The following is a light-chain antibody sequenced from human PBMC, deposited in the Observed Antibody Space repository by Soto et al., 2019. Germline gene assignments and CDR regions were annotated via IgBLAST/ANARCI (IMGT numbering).Light chain of an antibody. V-gene: IGLV2-14*03. CDR1: SSEVGGYNY. CDR2: DVT. Sequence: QSVLTQPASVSGSPGQSITISCTGTSSEVGGYNYVSWYQHHPGKAPKLIIYDVTNRPSGVSNPFSGSKSGSTASLTISGLQSEDEADYYCSSYTTSNTRQIVFGSGTKVTVL. CDR3: SSYTTSNTRQIV. J-gene: IGLJ1*01.